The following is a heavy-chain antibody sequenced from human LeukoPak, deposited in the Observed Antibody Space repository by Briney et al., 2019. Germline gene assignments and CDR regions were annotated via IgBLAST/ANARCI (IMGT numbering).Heavy chain of an antibody. V-gene: IGHV3-33*01. CDR3: ARDVSWASAFDI. D-gene: IGHD1-26*01. J-gene: IGHJ3*02. CDR1: GFTFSSYG. Sequence: GGSLRLSCAASGFTFSSYGMHWVRQAPGKGLEWVEVIWYDGSNKYYADSVKGRFTISRDNSKNTLYLQMNSLRAEDTAVYYCARDVSWASAFDIWGQGTMVTVSS. CDR2: IWYDGSNK.